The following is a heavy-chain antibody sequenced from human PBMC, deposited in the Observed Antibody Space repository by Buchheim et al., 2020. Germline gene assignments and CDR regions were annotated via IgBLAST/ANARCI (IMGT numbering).Heavy chain of an antibody. CDR1: GFTFSSYG. J-gene: IGHJ6*02. CDR2: IWYDGSNK. D-gene: IGHD2-2*01. V-gene: IGHV3-33*01. Sequence: QVQLVESGGGVVQPGRSLRLSCAASGFTFSSYGMHWVRQAPGKGLEWVAVIWYDGSNKYYADSVKGRFTISRDNSKNTLYLQMNSLRAEDTAVYYCARSGIVLVPAAPDVWGQGTT. CDR3: ARSGIVLVPAAPDV.